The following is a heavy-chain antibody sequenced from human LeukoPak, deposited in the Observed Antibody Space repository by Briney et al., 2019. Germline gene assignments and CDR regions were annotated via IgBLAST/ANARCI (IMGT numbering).Heavy chain of an antibody. CDR1: GGTFSSYA. Sequence: APVKVSCKASGGTFSSYAISWVRQAPGQGLEWMGGIIPIFGTANYAQKFQGRVTITADESTSTAYMELSSLRSEDTAVYYCARGKYYDSSGYYENWFDPWGQGTLVTVSS. V-gene: IGHV1-69*13. D-gene: IGHD3-22*01. J-gene: IGHJ5*02. CDR2: IIPIFGTA. CDR3: ARGKYYDSSGYYENWFDP.